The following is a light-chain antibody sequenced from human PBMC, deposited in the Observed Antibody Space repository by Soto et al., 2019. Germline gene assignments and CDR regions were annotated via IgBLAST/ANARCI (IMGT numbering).Light chain of an antibody. Sequence: EVLMTQSPDTLYVSPGERVTLSCRASQSISDKLAWYQQKPGQGPRLLVYRGSIRTLGIPARFSGSESGTEFTPTLSSLQSDDFAVYYCQQYNTWPITFGQGTRLEI. J-gene: IGKJ5*01. CDR2: RGS. CDR3: QQYNTWPIT. V-gene: IGKV3-15*01. CDR1: QSISDK.